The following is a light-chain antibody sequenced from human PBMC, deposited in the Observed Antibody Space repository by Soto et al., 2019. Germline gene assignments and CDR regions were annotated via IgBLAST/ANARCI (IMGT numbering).Light chain of an antibody. Sequence: DFQMTQTPSTLSASVGDRVTITCRASQSIRSELAWYQEKPGKAPKLLIYKASNLDGGVPSRFSGSGYGTEFALTVSSLQPDDFATYYCLQYEAYPLTFGGGTRWIS. CDR3: LQYEAYPLT. CDR2: KAS. V-gene: IGKV1-5*03. J-gene: IGKJ4*01. CDR1: QSIRSE.